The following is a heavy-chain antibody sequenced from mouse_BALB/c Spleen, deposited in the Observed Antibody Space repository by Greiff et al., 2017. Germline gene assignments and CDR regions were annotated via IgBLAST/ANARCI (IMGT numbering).Heavy chain of an antibody. J-gene: IGHJ4*01. CDR3: ARWGDYDYYAMDY. CDR2: ISYDGSN. Sequence: EVKLQQSGPGLVKPSQSLSLTCSVTGYSITSGYYWNWIRQFPGNKLEWMGYISYDGSNNYNPSLKNRISITRDTSKNQFFLKLNSVTTEDTATYYCARWGDYDYYAMDYWGQGTSVTVSS. V-gene: IGHV3-6*02. CDR1: GYSITSGYY. D-gene: IGHD2-4*01.